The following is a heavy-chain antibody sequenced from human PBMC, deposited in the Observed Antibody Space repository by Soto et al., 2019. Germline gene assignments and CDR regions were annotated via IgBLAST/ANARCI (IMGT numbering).Heavy chain of an antibody. CDR3: ARDVSPGSNCRYLDAFDI. CDR2: IKKDGSKS. CDR1: GFIFGSSW. V-gene: IGHV3-7*05. D-gene: IGHD1-26*01. Sequence: EVQLVESGGDLVQPGGSLRLSCAASGFIFGSSWMTWVRQAPGKGLEWVANIKKDGSKSNYLDSVRGRFTVSRDNAKNSLYMEMNNLRAEDTALYYCARDVSPGSNCRYLDAFDIWGQGTMVTVSS. J-gene: IGHJ3*02.